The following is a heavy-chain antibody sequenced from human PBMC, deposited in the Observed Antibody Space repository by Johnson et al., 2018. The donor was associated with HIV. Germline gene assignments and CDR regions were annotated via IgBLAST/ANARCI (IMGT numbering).Heavy chain of an antibody. J-gene: IGHJ3*02. CDR2: IKQDGSAK. CDR3: ARGDYYDSSCYFSDAFDI. V-gene: IGHV3-7*01. CDR1: GFTFSSYW. Sequence: VQLVESGGGLVQPGGSLRLSCAASGFTFSSYWMSWVRQAPGKGLEWVANIKQDGSAKYYVDSVKGRFTISRDNAKNSLYLQMNSLRAEDTAVYYCARGDYYDSSCYFSDAFDIWGQGTMVTVSS. D-gene: IGHD3-22*01.